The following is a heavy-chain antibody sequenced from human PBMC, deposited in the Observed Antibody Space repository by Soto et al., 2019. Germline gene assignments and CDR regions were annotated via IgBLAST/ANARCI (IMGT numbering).Heavy chain of an antibody. J-gene: IGHJ6*02. CDR3: ARAPRKIVVVPAASLVYYYYGMDV. CDR1: GGSFSGYY. CDR2: INHSGST. D-gene: IGHD2-2*01. Sequence: KASETLSLTCAVYGGSFSGYYWSWIRQPPGKGLEWIGEINHSGSTNYNPSLKSRVTISVDTSKNQFSLKLSSVTAADTAVYYCARAPRKIVVVPAASLVYYYYGMDVWGQGTTVTVSS. V-gene: IGHV4-34*01.